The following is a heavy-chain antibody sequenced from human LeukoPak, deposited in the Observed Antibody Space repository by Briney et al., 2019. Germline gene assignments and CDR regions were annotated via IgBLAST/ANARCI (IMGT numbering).Heavy chain of an antibody. J-gene: IGHJ6*03. CDR2: ISSSSSNI. CDR1: GFTFSSYS. V-gene: IGHV3-48*04. D-gene: IGHD2-15*01. Sequence: PGGSLRLSCAASGFTFSSYSMNWVRQAPGKGLEWVSYISSSSSNIYYADSVKGRFTISRDNAKKSLYLQMNSLRAEDTAVYYCAREAAGYYSYMDVCGKGTTVTVSS. CDR3: AREAAGYYSYMDV.